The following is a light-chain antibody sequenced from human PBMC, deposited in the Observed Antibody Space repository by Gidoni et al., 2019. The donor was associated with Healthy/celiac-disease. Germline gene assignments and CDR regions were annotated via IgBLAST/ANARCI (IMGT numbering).Light chain of an antibody. CDR1: QSVLYSSNNKNY. Sequence: DLVMTQSPDSLAVSLGERATINCKSSQSVLYSSNNKNYLAWYQQKPGQPPKLLIYWASTRESGVPDRFSGSGSGTDFTLTISSLQAEDVAVYYCQQYYSTRFTFGPXTKVDIK. CDR3: QQYYSTRFT. CDR2: WAS. J-gene: IGKJ3*01. V-gene: IGKV4-1*01.